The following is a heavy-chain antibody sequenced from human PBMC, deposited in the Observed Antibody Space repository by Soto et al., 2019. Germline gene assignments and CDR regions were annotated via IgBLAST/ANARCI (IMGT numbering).Heavy chain of an antibody. CDR2: IYYSGST. V-gene: IGHV4-31*03. D-gene: IGHD4-17*01. Sequence: ASETLSLTCTVSGGSISSGDYYWSWIRQHPGRGLEWIGYIYYSGSTYYDPSLKSRVTISVDTSKNQFSLKLSSVTAADTAVYYCARGDYASYYYGMDVWGQGTTVTVSS. J-gene: IGHJ6*02. CDR3: ARGDYASYYYGMDV. CDR1: GGSISSGDYY.